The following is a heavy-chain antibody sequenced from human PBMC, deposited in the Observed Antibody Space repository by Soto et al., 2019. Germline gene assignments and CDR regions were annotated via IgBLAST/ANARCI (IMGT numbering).Heavy chain of an antibody. J-gene: IGHJ6*02. V-gene: IGHV6-1*01. Sequence: SRTLSLPFVISGDRVSSNSAAWNWIRQSPSRGLEWLGRTYYRSRWSFDYALSVKSRLTIDPDTSKNQFSLHLDSLTPEDTAVYYCGVVTWLPGMDVWGQGTPVTVSS. CDR3: GVVTWLPGMDV. D-gene: IGHD3-16*02. CDR1: GDRVSSNSAA. CDR2: TYYRSRWSF.